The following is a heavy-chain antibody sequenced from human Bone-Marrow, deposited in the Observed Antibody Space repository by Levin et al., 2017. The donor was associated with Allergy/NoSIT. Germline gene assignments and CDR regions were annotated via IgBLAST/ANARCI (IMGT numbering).Heavy chain of an antibody. V-gene: IGHV3-7*01. D-gene: IGHD2-8*01. Sequence: AGGSLRLSCAASGFTFSSYWMSWVRQAPGKGLEWVANIKQDGSEKYYVDSVKGRFTISRDNAKNSLYLQMNSLRAEDTAVYYCARSIVLMVYASYGSGSSYYFDYWGQGTLVTVSS. J-gene: IGHJ4*02. CDR2: IKQDGSEK. CDR1: GFTFSSYW. CDR3: ARSIVLMVYASYGSGSSYYFDY.